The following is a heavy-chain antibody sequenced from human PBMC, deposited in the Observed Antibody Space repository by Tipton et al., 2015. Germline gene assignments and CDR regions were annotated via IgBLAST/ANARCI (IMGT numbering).Heavy chain of an antibody. CDR3: ARELRGNSDSGSGDF. D-gene: IGHD3-10*01. CDR2: LYYNDNI. CDR1: GASISRGSV. V-gene: IGHV4-39*02. J-gene: IGHJ4*02. Sequence: TLSLTCTVSGASISRGSVWGWIRQPPGKGLEWIVSLYYNDNIYYNPSLQSRVAMSADTSRNQFSLNLTSVTATDTAVYYCARELRGNSDSGSGDFWGQGTLVTVSS.